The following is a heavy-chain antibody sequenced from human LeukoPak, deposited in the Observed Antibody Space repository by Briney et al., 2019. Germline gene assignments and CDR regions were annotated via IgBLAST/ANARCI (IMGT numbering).Heavy chain of an antibody. CDR1: GYSFSDYA. CDR2: INAGNGKT. Sequence: ASVKVSCKASGYSFSDYAIQWLRQAPGQRLEWMGWINAGNGKTKYSQNFQGRVTITRDRSASTAYMELSSLRSEDTAVYYCAREGAVAGTGGYWGQGTLVTVSS. D-gene: IGHD6-19*01. V-gene: IGHV1-3*01. J-gene: IGHJ4*02. CDR3: AREGAVAGTGGY.